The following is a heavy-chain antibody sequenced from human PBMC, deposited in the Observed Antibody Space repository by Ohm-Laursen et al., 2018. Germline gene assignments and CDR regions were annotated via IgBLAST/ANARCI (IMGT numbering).Heavy chain of an antibody. CDR3: ARHPDYRSDRWFDP. CDR2: INISGT. CDR1: GGSISSYY. D-gene: IGHD6-25*01. V-gene: IGHV4-4*07. Sequence: PGTLSLTCTISGGSISSYYWSWIRQPAGKGLEWIGRINISGTNYNPSLKSRVTMSVDTSTNQFSLKLTSVTAADTAVYYCARHPDYRSDRWFDPWGQGTLVSVSS. J-gene: IGHJ5*02.